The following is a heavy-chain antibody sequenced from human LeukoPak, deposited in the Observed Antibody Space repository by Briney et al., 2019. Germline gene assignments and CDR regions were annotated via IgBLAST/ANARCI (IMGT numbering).Heavy chain of an antibody. CDR1: GGSISSYY. J-gene: IGHJ6*03. CDR3: ARVFDSGSQAYFYYMDV. V-gene: IGHV4-59*01. D-gene: IGHD3-10*01. CDR2: NYYSGSI. Sequence: SETLSLTCTVSGGSISSYYWSWIRQPPGKGLEWIGYNYYSGSINYNPSLKSRVTISVDTSKNQFSLKVSSVTAADTAVYYCARVFDSGSQAYFYYMDVWGKGTTVTISS.